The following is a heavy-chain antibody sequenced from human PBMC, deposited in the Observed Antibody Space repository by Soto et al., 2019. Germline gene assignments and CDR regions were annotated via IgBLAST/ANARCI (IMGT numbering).Heavy chain of an antibody. J-gene: IGHJ4*02. CDR1: GFTFSSYA. Sequence: EVQLLESGGGLVQPGGSLRLSCAASGFTFSSYAMSWVRQAPGKGLEWVSAISGSGGSTYYADSVKGRFTISRDNSKNTLYLQMNSLRAEDTAVYYWAHSFWHSSSWYGDHWGQGTLVTVSS. CDR3: AHSFWHSSSWYGDH. V-gene: IGHV3-23*01. CDR2: ISGSGGST. D-gene: IGHD6-13*01.